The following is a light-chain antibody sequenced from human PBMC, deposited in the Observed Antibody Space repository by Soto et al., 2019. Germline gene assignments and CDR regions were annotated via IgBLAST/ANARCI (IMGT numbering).Light chain of an antibody. CDR1: QSVSSN. V-gene: IGKV3-15*01. J-gene: IGKJ2*01. CDR3: QQYNKWPPYT. Sequence: EIVMTQSPANLSVSPGERATLSCRASQSVSSNLAWYQQKPGQGPRLLIYGASTRATSIPARFSGSGSGTAFTLTIHSLQSEDFAVYYCQQYNKWPPYTFGQGTKLEIK. CDR2: GAS.